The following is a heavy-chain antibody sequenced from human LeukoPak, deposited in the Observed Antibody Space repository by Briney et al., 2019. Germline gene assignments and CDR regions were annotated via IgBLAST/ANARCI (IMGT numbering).Heavy chain of an antibody. D-gene: IGHD3-22*01. CDR3: ARDSSGYQ. CDR1: GFTFSTYW. J-gene: IGHJ4*02. V-gene: IGHV3-7*01. CDR2: IKEDGSEK. Sequence: GGSLRLSCAASGFTFSTYWMSWVRQAPGKGLEWVANIKEDGSEKYYGDSVKGRFTISRDNAKNSLYLQMNSLRAEDTAVYYCARDSSGYQWGQGALVTVSS.